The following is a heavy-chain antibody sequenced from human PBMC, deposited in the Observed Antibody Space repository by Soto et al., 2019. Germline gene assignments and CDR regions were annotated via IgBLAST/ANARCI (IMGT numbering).Heavy chain of an antibody. D-gene: IGHD7-27*01. Sequence: QVHLQESGPGLVKPSQTLSVSCTVSGDSVGRGGHYWTWIRQHPGKGLEWIGYIYYTGSTSYNPSLESRVTMSVDRSKNQFSLKLSYVTAADTAVYYCARDACLTRGIDYWGQRTLITVAS. V-gene: IGHV4-31*03. J-gene: IGHJ4*02. CDR1: GDSVGRGGHY. CDR2: IYYTGST. CDR3: ARDACLTRGIDY.